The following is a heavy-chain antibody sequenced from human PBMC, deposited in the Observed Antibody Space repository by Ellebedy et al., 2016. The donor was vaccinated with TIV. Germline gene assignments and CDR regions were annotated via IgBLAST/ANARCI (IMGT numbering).Heavy chain of an antibody. CDR3: AAGITSEGMDV. J-gene: IGHJ6*02. D-gene: IGHD3-10*01. CDR2: ISYDGSNK. Sequence: GESLKISCAASGFTFSSYAMHWVRQAPGKGLEWVAVISYDGSNKYYADSVKGRFTISRDNSKNTLYLQMNSLRAEDTAVYYCAAGITSEGMDVWGQGTTVTVSS. V-gene: IGHV3-30-3*01. CDR1: GFTFSSYA.